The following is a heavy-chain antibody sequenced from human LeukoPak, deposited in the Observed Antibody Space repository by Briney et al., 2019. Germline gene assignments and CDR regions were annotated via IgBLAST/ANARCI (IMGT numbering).Heavy chain of an antibody. CDR2: IIPIFGTA. CDR3: ASEIAVAGTNWFDP. V-gene: IGHV1-69*01. CDR1: GGTFSSYA. D-gene: IGHD6-19*01. J-gene: IGHJ5*02. Sequence: SVKVSCKASGGTFSSYAISWVRQAPGQGLEWMGGIIPIFGTANYAQKFQGRVTITVDESTSTAYMELSSLRSEDTAVYYCASEIAVAGTNWFDPWGQGTLVTVSS.